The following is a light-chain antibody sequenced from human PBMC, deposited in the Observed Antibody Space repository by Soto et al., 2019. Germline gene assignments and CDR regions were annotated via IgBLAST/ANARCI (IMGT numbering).Light chain of an antibody. J-gene: IGLJ2*01. Sequence: QLVLTQSPSASASLGASVKLTCTLSIGHSSYAIAWHQQQPEKGPRYLMKVYSDGSHSKGDGXPXRFSGSSSGAERYLTIXXXQSEDEAXYYCQTWSTGIVVFGGGTKLTVL. CDR2: VYSDGSH. CDR3: QTWSTGIVV. CDR1: IGHSSYA. V-gene: IGLV4-69*01.